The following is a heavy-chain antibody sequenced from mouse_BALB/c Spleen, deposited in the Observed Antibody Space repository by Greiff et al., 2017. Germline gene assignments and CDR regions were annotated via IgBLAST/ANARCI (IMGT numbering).Heavy chain of an antibody. CDR1: GFTFSSFG. D-gene: IGHD3-1*01. CDR2: ISSGSSTI. Sequence: EVMLVESGGGLVQPGGSRKLSCAASGFTFSSFGMHWVRQAPEKGLEWVAYISSGSSTIYYADTVKGRFTISRDNPKNTLFLQMTSLRSEDTAMYYCARWGTYSFDYWGQGTTLTVSS. CDR3: ARWGTYSFDY. V-gene: IGHV5-17*02. J-gene: IGHJ2*01.